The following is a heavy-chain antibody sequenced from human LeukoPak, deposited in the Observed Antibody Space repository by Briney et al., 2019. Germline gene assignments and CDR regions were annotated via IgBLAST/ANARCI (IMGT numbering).Heavy chain of an antibody. J-gene: IGHJ4*02. V-gene: IGHV3-30*02. Sequence: SGGSLRLSCAASGFTFSSYGMHWVRQAPGKGLEWVAFIRYDGSNKYYADSVKGRFTISRDNPKNTLYLQMNSLRAEDTAVYYCAKVRSYQLPIDYWGQGTLVTVSS. CDR1: GFTFSSYG. CDR3: AKVRSYQLPIDY. CDR2: IRYDGSNK. D-gene: IGHD2-2*01.